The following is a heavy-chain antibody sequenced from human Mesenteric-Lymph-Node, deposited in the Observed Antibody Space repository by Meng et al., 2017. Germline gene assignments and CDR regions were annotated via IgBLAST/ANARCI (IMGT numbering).Heavy chain of an antibody. CDR2: MNPNSGNT. CDR3: ARDRGSGDYGDGFDY. D-gene: IGHD4-17*01. J-gene: IGHJ4*02. CDR1: GGTFSSYA. V-gene: IGHV1-8*02. Sequence: ASVKVSCKASGGTFSSYAISWVRQAPGQGLEWMGWMNPNSGNTGYAQKFQGRVTMTRNTSISTAYMELSSLRSEDTAVYYCARDRGSGDYGDGFDYWGQGTLVTVSS.